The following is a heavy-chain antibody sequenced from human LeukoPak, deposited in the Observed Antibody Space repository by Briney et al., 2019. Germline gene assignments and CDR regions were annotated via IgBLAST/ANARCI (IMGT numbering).Heavy chain of an antibody. Sequence: PSETLSLTCTVSGGSISSSNYYWSWIRQPPGKGLEWIGYIYHSGSTYYNPSLKSRVTISVDRSKNQFSLKLSSVTAADTAVYYCARDQDSSSSFYYYMDVWGKGTTVTVSS. V-gene: IGHV4-30-2*01. CDR1: GGSISSSNYY. CDR2: IYHSGST. CDR3: ARDQDSSSSFYYYMDV. D-gene: IGHD6-6*01. J-gene: IGHJ6*03.